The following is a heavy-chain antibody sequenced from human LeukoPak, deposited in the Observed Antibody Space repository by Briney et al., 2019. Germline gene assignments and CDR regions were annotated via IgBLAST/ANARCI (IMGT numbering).Heavy chain of an antibody. J-gene: IGHJ3*02. D-gene: IGHD3-16*01. CDR2: INHSGST. CDR3: ARGQITHDAFDI. Sequence: SETLSLTCAVYGGSFGGYYWSWIRQPPGKGLEWIGEINHSGSTNYNPSLKSRVTISVDTSKNQFSLKLSSVTAADTAVYYCARGQITHDAFDIWGQGTMVTVSS. CDR1: GGSFGGYY. V-gene: IGHV4-34*01.